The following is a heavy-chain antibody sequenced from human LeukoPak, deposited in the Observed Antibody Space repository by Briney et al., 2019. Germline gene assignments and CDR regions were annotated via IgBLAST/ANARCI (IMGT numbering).Heavy chain of an antibody. D-gene: IGHD3-16*02. CDR3: ARGRDPLSPYYYYYGMDV. Sequence: PSETLSLTCTVFGGSISSYYWSWIRQPPGKGLEWIGHIYYSGSTNYNPSLKSRVTISVDTSKNQFSLKLSSVTAADTAVYYCARGRDPLSPYYYYYGMDVWGQGTTVTVSS. J-gene: IGHJ6*02. V-gene: IGHV4-59*01. CDR2: IYYSGST. CDR1: GGSISSYY.